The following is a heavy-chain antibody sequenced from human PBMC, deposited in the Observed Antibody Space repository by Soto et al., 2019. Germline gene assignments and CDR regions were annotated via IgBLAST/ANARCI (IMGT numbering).Heavy chain of an antibody. V-gene: IGHV4-31*03. CDR2: IYYSGST. J-gene: IGHJ4*02. D-gene: IGHD6-13*01. Sequence: SETLSLTCTVSGGSISSGGYYWSWIRQHPGKGLEWIGYIYYSGSTYYNPSLKSRVTISVDTSKNQFSLKLSSVTAADTAVYYCARGGEAGKDYWGQGTLVTVSS. CDR1: GGSISSGGYY. CDR3: ARGGEAGKDY.